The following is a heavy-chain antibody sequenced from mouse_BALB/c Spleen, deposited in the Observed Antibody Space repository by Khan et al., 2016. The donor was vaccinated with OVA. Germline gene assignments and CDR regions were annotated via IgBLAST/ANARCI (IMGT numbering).Heavy chain of an antibody. J-gene: IGHJ3*01. Sequence: EVQLQQSGPELMKPGASVKISCKASGYSFTTYYIHWVMQSHGKSLEWIGYIDPFNGGTTYNQKFKGKATLTVDKSSSTAYIHHSNLTSEDSAVYYCTRHGYVAWFTYWGQGTLVTVSA. CDR1: GYSFTTYY. CDR3: TRHGYVAWFTY. CDR2: IDPFNGGT. D-gene: IGHD2-2*01. V-gene: IGHV1S135*01.